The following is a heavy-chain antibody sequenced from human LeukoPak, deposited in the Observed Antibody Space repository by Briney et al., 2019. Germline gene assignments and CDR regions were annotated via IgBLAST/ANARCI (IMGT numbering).Heavy chain of an antibody. CDR2: INHSGST. V-gene: IGHV4-34*01. CDR1: GGSFSGYY. J-gene: IGHJ4*02. Sequence: SETLSLTCAVYGGSFSGYYWSWIRQPPGKGLEWIGEINHSGSTNYNPSLKSRVTISVDTSKNQFSLKLSSVTAADTAVYYCARAPGPMTTVVNTLARDSRAPPYFDYWGQGTLVTVSS. D-gene: IGHD4-23*01. CDR3: ARAPGPMTTVVNTLARDSRAPPYFDY.